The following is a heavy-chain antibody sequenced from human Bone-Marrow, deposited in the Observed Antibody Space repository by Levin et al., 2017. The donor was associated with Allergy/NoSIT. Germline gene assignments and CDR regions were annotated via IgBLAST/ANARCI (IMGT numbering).Heavy chain of an antibody. Sequence: LSLTCAASGFTFFSHEMNWVRQAPGKGLEWVSTISSSGGSTWYADSVKGRFIISRDNSQNRLYLQMNSLRVEDTALYYCARRMVRAFDYWGRGTLVTVSS. CDR3: ARRMVRAFDY. J-gene: IGHJ4*02. CDR2: ISSSGGST. D-gene: IGHD3-10*01. CDR1: GFTFFSHE. V-gene: IGHV3-23*01.